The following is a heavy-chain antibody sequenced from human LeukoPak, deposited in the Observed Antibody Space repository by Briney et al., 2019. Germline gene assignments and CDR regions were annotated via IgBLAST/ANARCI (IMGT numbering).Heavy chain of an antibody. Sequence: GGSLRLSCAASGFTFSSYGMSWVRQAPGKGLEWVSSISRNSRYIYYADSMRGRFTISRDNAKNSLYLQMNSLKPEDTAVYYCARVAEAAAFDSWGQGTLVTVSS. CDR3: ARVAEAAAFDS. CDR2: ISRNSRYI. J-gene: IGHJ4*02. V-gene: IGHV3-21*06. D-gene: IGHD6-13*01. CDR1: GFTFSSYG.